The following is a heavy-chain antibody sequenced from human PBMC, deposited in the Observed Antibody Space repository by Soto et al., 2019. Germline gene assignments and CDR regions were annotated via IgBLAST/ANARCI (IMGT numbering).Heavy chain of an antibody. J-gene: IGHJ3*02. CDR3: ASGMFYSSGRRCSSNAVDI. D-gene: IGHD2-15*01. Sequence: GGSLRLSCAVSGFTFSSYSMNWVRQAPGKGLEWVSSISSSSSYIYYADSVKGRFTISRDNAKNSLYLQMNSLRAEDTAVYYCASGMFYSSGRRCSSNAVDIWGQGTMVTVSS. CDR2: ISSSSSYI. V-gene: IGHV3-21*01. CDR1: GFTFSSYS.